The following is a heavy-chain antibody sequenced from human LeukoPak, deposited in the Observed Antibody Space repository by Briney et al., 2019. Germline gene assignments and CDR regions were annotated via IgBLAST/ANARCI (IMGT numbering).Heavy chain of an antibody. J-gene: IGHJ4*02. CDR2: IYYSGRT. CDR1: GGSITTYY. D-gene: IGHD5-24*01. Sequence: SETLSLTCTVSGGSITTYYWSWIRQLPGKGLEWIGYIYYSGRTDYSPSLKSRVTISVDTSKNEFSLKLSSVTAADTAVYYCARTRRDGYNQLSELDYWGQGTLVTVSS. CDR3: ARTRRDGYNQLSELDY. V-gene: IGHV4-59*01.